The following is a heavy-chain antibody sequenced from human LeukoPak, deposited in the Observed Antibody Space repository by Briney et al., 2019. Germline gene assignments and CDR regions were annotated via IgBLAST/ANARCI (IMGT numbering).Heavy chain of an antibody. V-gene: IGHV3-74*01. CDR3: AKDEDARPMYFQD. CDR1: GFTFSSYW. CDR2: INSDGTDT. J-gene: IGHJ1*01. D-gene: IGHD3-10*02. Sequence: GGSLRLSCAASGFTFSSYWMHWVRQVPGKGLVWVSRINSDGTDTSYADSVKGRFTISRDNAKNTLYLQMNSLRAEDTAVYYCAKDEDARPMYFQDWGQGTLVTVSS.